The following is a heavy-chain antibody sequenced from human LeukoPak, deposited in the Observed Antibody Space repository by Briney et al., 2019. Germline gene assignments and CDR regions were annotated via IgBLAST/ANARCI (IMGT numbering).Heavy chain of an antibody. CDR3: AREGGSIDWFDP. CDR2: INPDNGVT. CDR1: GYTFTGYY. V-gene: IGHV1-2*02. D-gene: IGHD3-16*01. Sequence: ASVKVSCKASGYTFTGYYIHWVRQAPGQGLEWMGWINPDNGVTNYAQKFQGRVTMTRNTSISTAYMELSSLRSEDTAVYYCAREGGSIDWFDPWGQGTLVTVSS. J-gene: IGHJ5*02.